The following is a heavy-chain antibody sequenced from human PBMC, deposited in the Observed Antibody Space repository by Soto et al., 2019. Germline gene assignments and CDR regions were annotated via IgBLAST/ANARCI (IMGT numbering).Heavy chain of an antibody. Sequence: ASVKVSCKASGYTFTRYDINWVRQATGQGLEWMGWMNPNSGNTGYAQKFQGRVTMTRNTSISTAYMALSSLRSEDTAVYYCARAGWVGYYYYGMDVWGQGTTVTVSS. D-gene: IGHD3-16*01. CDR1: GYTFTRYD. J-gene: IGHJ6*02. CDR3: ARAGWVGYYYYGMDV. V-gene: IGHV1-8*01. CDR2: MNPNSGNT.